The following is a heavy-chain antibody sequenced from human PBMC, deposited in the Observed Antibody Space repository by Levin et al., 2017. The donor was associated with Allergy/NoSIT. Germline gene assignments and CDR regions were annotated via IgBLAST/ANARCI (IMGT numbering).Heavy chain of an antibody. Sequence: GGSLRLSCAASGFTFSRYAMHWVRQAPGKGLEWVAVISSDGNNKYYADSVKGRFTISRDNSKSTLYLQMSSLRAEEKAVYYCARGISADTTGYYFDYWGQGTLVTVSS. CDR1: GFTFSRYA. CDR2: ISSDGNNK. V-gene: IGHV3-30*04. CDR3: ARGISADTTGYYFDY. J-gene: IGHJ4*02. D-gene: IGHD3-22*01.